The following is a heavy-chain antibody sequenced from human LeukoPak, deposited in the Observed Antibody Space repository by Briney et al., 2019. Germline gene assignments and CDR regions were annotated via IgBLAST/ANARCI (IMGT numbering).Heavy chain of an antibody. CDR1: GGSISSYY. CDR3: DTPSEDSSGWESFDY. Sequence: PSETLSLTCTVSGGSISSYYWSWIRHPPGKGLEWIGYIYYSGSTNYNPSLKSRVTISVDTSKNQFSLKLSSVTAADTAVYYCDTPSEDSSGWESFDYWGQGTLVTVSS. V-gene: IGHV4-59*01. CDR2: IYYSGST. J-gene: IGHJ4*02. D-gene: IGHD6-19*01.